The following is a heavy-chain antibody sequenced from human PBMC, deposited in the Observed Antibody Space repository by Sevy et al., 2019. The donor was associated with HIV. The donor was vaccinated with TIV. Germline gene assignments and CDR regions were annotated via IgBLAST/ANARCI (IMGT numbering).Heavy chain of an antibody. CDR3: AKDIAARPIDY. Sequence: GGSLRLSCAASGFIFSNYGMNWVHQAPGKGLEWVAFIRFDGSIKYYADSVRGRFTISRDNSKNILFLQMNSLRPEDTAVYYCAKDIAARPIDYWGQGTLVTVSS. D-gene: IGHD6-6*01. CDR1: GFIFSNYG. CDR2: IRFDGSIK. V-gene: IGHV3-30*02. J-gene: IGHJ4*02.